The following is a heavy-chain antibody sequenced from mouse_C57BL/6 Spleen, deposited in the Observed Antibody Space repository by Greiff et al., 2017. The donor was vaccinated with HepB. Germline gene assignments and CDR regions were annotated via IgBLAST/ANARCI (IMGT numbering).Heavy chain of an antibody. Sequence: QVQLQQSGAELVKPGASVKISCKASGYAFSSYWMNWVKQSPEKGLEWIGQIYPGDGDTNYNGKFKGKATLTADKSSSTAYMQLSSLTSEDSAVYFCARSLNWDLDYWGQGTTLTVSS. V-gene: IGHV1-80*01. CDR2: IYPGDGDT. CDR3: ARSLNWDLDY. D-gene: IGHD4-1*01. J-gene: IGHJ2*01. CDR1: GYAFSSYW.